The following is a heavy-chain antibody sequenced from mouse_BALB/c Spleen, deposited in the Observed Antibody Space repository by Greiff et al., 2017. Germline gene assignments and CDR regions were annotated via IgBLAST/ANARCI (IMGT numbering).Heavy chain of an antibody. Sequence: VQLQQSGAELVRPGTSVKVSCKASGYAFTNYLIEWVKQRPGQGLEWIGVINPGSGGTNYNEKFKGKATLTADKSSSTAYMQLSSLTSDDSAVYFCARSLLRLQGAMDYWGQGTSVTVSS. V-gene: IGHV1-54*01. CDR1: GYAFTNYL. D-gene: IGHD1-2*01. J-gene: IGHJ4*01. CDR3: ARSLLRLQGAMDY. CDR2: INPGSGGT.